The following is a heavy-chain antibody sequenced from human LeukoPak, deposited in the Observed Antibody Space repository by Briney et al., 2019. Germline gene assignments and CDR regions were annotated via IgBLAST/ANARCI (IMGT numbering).Heavy chain of an antibody. V-gene: IGHV4-39*07. CDR1: GGSISSGGYY. CDR3: ARGLYSSSSEVLYYYYYYMDV. Sequence: SQTLSLTCTVSGGSISSGGYYWGWIRQPPGKGLEWIGSIYYSGSTYASPSLKSRVTTSVDTSKNQFSLKLSSVTAADTAVYYCARGLYSSSSEVLYYYYYYMDVWGKGTTVTVSS. D-gene: IGHD6-6*01. CDR2: IYYSGST. J-gene: IGHJ6*03.